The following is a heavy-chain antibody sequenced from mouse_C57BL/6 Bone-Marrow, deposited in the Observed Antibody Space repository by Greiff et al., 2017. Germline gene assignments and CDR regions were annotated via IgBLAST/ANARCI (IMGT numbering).Heavy chain of an antibody. Sequence: DVKLQESGPELVKPGASVKISCKASGYSFTGYYMNWVKQSPEKSLEWIGEINPSTGGTTYNQKFKAKATLTVDKSSSTAYMQLKSLTSEDSAVYYCARGGVWLPSYWYFDVWGTGTTVTVSS. J-gene: IGHJ1*03. CDR2: INPSTGGT. CDR1: GYSFTGYY. D-gene: IGHD2-2*01. CDR3: ARGGVWLPSYWYFDV. V-gene: IGHV1-42*01.